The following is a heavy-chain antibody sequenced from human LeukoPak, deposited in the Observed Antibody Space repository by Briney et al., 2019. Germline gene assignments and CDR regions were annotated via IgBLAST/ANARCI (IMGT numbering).Heavy chain of an antibody. J-gene: IGHJ6*02. CDR2: INHSGST. CDR1: GESFSGYY. CDR3: ARGGKRGYSYGLKYYYYGMDV. V-gene: IGHV4-34*01. Sequence: SETLSLTCAVYGESFSGYYWSWIRQPPGKGLEWIGEINHSGSTNYNPSLKSRVTISVDTSKNQFSLKLSSVTAADTAVYYCARGGKRGYSYGLKYYYYGMDVWGQGTTVTDSS. D-gene: IGHD5-18*01.